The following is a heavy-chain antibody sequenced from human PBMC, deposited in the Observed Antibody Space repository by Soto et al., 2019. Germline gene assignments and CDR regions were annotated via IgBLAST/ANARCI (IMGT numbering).Heavy chain of an antibody. CDR2: ISWSSGSI. CDR1: GFTFDDYA. CDR3: AKDTRPQWLVNPFDH. D-gene: IGHD6-19*01. V-gene: IGHV3-9*01. J-gene: IGHJ4*02. Sequence: EVQLVESGGGLVQPGRSLRLSCAASGFTFDDYAMHWVRQAPGKGLEWVSGISWSSGSIGYADSVKGRFTISRDNAKNFLYLQMNSLRAEDTALYHCAKDTRPQWLVNPFDHWGQGTLVTVSS.